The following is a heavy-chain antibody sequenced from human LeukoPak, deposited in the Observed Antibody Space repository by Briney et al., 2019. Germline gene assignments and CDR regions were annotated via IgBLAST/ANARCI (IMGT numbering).Heavy chain of an antibody. CDR1: GFTFSNHG. D-gene: IGHD3-10*01. CDR2: ISPSGDIA. J-gene: IGHJ4*02. Sequence: GGTLRLSYAASGFTFSNHGMNWVRQAPGKGLEWVSGISPSGDIAYYADSVKGRFTISRDNSKNTLYLEVISLTAEDSAVYYCAKDDAWLRFGEWSQGTLVTVSS. CDR3: AKDDAWLRFGE. V-gene: IGHV3-23*01.